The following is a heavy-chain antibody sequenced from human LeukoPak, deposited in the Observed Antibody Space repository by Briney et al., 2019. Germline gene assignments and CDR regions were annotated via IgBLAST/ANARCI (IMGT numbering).Heavy chain of an antibody. CDR1: PCTFSSYA. Sequence: PGGSLRLSCARSPCTFSSYAMSWLRQAPGKGLEWVSAISGSGGSTYYADSVKGRFTISRDNSKNTLYLQMNSLRAEDTAVYYCASDYGGKSFGDAFDIWGQGTMVTVSS. CDR2: ISGSGGST. V-gene: IGHV3-23*01. J-gene: IGHJ3*02. CDR3: ASDYGGKSFGDAFDI. D-gene: IGHD4-23*01.